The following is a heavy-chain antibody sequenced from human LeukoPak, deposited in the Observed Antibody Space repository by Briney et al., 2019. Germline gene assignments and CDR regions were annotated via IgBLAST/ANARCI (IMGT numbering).Heavy chain of an antibody. CDR3: ARSGSYSSRPDY. V-gene: IGHV4-34*01. CDR1: GGSFSGYY. D-gene: IGHD1-26*01. J-gene: IGHJ4*02. Sequence: SETLSLTCAVYGGSFSGYYWSWIRQPPGKGLEWIGEINHSGGTNYNPSLKSRVTISVDTSKNQFSLKLSSVTAADTAVYYCARSGSYSSRPDYWGQGTLVTVSS. CDR2: INHSGGT.